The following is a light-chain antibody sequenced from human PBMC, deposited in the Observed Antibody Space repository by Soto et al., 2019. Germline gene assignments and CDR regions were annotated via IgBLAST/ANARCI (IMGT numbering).Light chain of an antibody. Sequence: EVVLTQSPGIMYLSPGERATLSCRASQTVGRSYLAWYQQKPGQAPRLLIFGTSTRATGIPDRFSGGGSGTEFTLTIRRLDPEDFAVYYCQQYDSTPPWTFGQGTRVEVK. CDR3: QQYDSTPPWT. CDR1: QTVGRSY. J-gene: IGKJ1*01. V-gene: IGKV3-20*01. CDR2: GTS.